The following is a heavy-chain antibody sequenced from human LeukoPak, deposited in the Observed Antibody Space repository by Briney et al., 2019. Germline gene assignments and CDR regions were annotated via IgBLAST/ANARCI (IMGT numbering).Heavy chain of an antibody. J-gene: IGHJ5*02. CDR1: GGSFSGYY. Sequence: ASETLSLTCVVYGGSFSGYYWSWIRQSPGKGLEWIGEINHRGSTNYNPSLKRRVTISLDTSKNQFSLKLSSVTAADTAVYYCAKSLYGSGSYYNWFDPWGQGTLVTVSS. V-gene: IGHV4-34*01. CDR3: AKSLYGSGSYYNWFDP. D-gene: IGHD3-10*01. CDR2: INHRGST.